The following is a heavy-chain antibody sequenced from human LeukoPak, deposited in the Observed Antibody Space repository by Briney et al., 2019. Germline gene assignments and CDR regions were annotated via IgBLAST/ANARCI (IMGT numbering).Heavy chain of an antibody. J-gene: IGHJ6*03. CDR3: ARVSAIAAPGTWEYYYYYMDV. V-gene: IGHV1-69*05. CDR1: GGTFSNYA. D-gene: IGHD6-13*01. CDR2: IIPIFSTA. Sequence: GASVKVSCKASGGTFSNYAVSWVRQAPGQGLEWMGGIIPIFSTANYAQRFQGRVTITTDESATTAYMELSSLRFEDTAVYYCARVSAIAAPGTWEYYYYYMDVWGLGTTVTVSS.